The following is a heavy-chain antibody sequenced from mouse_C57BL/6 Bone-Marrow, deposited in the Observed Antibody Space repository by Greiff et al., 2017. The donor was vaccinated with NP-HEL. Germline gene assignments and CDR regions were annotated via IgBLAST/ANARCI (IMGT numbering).Heavy chain of an antibody. D-gene: IGHD2-3*01. V-gene: IGHV1-81*01. CDR3: ARSVGYYFWRYYFDY. J-gene: IGHJ2*01. Sequence: VKLVESGAELARPGASVKLSCKASGYTFTSYGISWVKQRTGQGLEWIGEIYPRSGNTYYNEKFKGKATLTADKSSSTAYMELRSLTSEDSAVYFCARSVGYYFWRYYFDYWGQGTTLTVSS. CDR1: GYTFTSYG. CDR2: IYPRSGNT.